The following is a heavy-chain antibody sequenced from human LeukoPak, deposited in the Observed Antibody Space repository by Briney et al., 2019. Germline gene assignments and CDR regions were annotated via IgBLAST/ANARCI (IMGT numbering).Heavy chain of an antibody. CDR1: GFTFSSYW. D-gene: IGHD1-26*01. Sequence: GGSLRLSCAASGFTFSSYWMSWVRQAPGKGLEWVSSILSGSGNIYYADSVKGRFTISRDNAKNSLYLQMNSLRADDTAVYYCARDRWELPHYYYYGLDVWGQGTTVTVSS. CDR3: ARDRWELPHYYYYGLDV. V-gene: IGHV3-21*01. J-gene: IGHJ6*02. CDR2: ILSGSGNI.